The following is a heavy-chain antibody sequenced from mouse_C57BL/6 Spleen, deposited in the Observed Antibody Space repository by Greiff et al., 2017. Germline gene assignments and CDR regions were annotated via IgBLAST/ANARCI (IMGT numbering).Heavy chain of an antibody. CDR1: GYTFTSYW. V-gene: IGHV1-61*01. CDR3: ARRDSSGYDY. Sequence: QVHVKQSGAELVRPGSSVKLSCKASGYTFTSYWMDWVKQRPGQGLEWIGNIYPSDSETHYNQKFKDKATLTVDKSSSTAYMQLSSLTSEDSAVYYCARRDSSGYDYWGQGTTLTVSS. CDR2: IYPSDSET. J-gene: IGHJ2*01. D-gene: IGHD3-2*02.